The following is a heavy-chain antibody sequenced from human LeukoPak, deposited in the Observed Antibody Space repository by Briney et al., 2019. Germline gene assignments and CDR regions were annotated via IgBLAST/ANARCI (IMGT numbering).Heavy chain of an antibody. CDR3: ASGIGWVFDY. V-gene: IGHV3-7*01. J-gene: IGHJ4*02. D-gene: IGHD6-19*01. Sequence: PGGSLRLSCAASGFTFSSYSMHWVRQAPGKGLEWVANIKQDGSENYYVDSVRDRFTISRDNAKNSLYLQMNSLRAEDTAVYYCASGIGWVFDYWGQGTLVTVSS. CDR1: GFTFSSYS. CDR2: IKQDGSEN.